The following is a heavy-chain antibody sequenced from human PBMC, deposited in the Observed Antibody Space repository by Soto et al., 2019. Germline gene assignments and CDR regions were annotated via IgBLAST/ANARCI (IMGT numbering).Heavy chain of an antibody. J-gene: IGHJ4*02. CDR2: IKGEADGATT. V-gene: IGHV3-15*01. D-gene: IGHD3-10*01. Sequence: EVQLVEAGGGFVQPWGSLRLSCAASGFTFSNVWMSWVRQAPGKGLEWVGRIKGEADGATTDYAAPVKGRFTISRDDSKNTMYLQMSSLKTEDTAVYYCTTDPLPTMDRGAGYFDYWGQGTLVTVSS. CDR3: TTDPLPTMDRGAGYFDY. CDR1: GFTFSNVW.